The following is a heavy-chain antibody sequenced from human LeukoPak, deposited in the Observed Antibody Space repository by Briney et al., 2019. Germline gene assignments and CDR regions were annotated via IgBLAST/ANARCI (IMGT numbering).Heavy chain of an antibody. CDR2: VSAYNGNT. V-gene: IGHV1-18*01. Sequence: GASVKVSCKASGYTFTSYGISWVRQAPGQGLEWMGWVSAYNGNTNYAQKLQGRVTMTTDTSTSTAYMELRSLRSDDTAVYYCARDSWAVTTESYYYGMDVWGQGTTVTVSS. J-gene: IGHJ6*02. CDR1: GYTFTSYG. CDR3: ARDSWAVTTESYYYGMDV. D-gene: IGHD4-17*01.